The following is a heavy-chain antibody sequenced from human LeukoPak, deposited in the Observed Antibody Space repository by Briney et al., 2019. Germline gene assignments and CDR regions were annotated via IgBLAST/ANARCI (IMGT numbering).Heavy chain of an antibody. V-gene: IGHV4-34*01. Sequence: SETLSLTCAVYGGFFSGYYWSWIRQPPGKGLEWIGEINHSGSTNYNPSLKSRVTISVDTSKHQFSLKLSSVTAADTAVYYCARGPRVDTAMAYYYYYGMDVWGQGTTVTVSS. D-gene: IGHD5-18*01. CDR1: GGFFSGYY. J-gene: IGHJ6*02. CDR2: INHSGST. CDR3: ARGPRVDTAMAYYYYYGMDV.